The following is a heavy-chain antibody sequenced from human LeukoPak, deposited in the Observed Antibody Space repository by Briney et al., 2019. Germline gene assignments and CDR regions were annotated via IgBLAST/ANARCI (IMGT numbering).Heavy chain of an antibody. CDR1: GGSISSYY. CDR3: ARDRSGPYYYYYYGMDV. CDR2: IYYSGST. V-gene: IGHV4-59*01. Sequence: SETLSLTCTVSGGSISSYYWSWIRQPPGKGLEWIGYIYYSGSTNYNPSLKSRVTISVDTSKNQFSLKLNSVTAADTAVYYCARDRSGPYYYYYYGMDVWGQGTTVTVSS. D-gene: IGHD3-10*01. J-gene: IGHJ6*02.